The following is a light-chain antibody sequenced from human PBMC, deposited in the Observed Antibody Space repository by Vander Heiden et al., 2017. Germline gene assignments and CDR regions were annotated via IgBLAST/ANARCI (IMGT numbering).Light chain of an antibody. CDR3: NSYTTSRTYV. V-gene: IGLV2-14*03. CDR1: TSDIGFYHY. CDR2: DVA. J-gene: IGLJ1*01. Sequence: TLIPCTGTTSDIGFYHYVSWYQHHPGKGPKLINYDVAHRPSGVSNRFSGSKSGNTASLTISGLQAEDEADYYCNSYTTSRTYVFGSGTKVTVL.